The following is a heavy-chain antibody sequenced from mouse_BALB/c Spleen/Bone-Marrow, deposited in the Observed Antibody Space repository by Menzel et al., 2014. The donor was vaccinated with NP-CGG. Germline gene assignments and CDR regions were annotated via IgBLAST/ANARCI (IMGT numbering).Heavy chain of an antibody. CDR1: GFTFSSYA. Sequence: DVKLQESRGGLVKPGGSLKLSCAASGFTFSSYAMSWVRQTPEKRLEWVATISSGGSYTYYPDSVKGRFTISRDNAKNTLYMQMSSLRSEDTAMYYCARHGITRLLDYWGQGTTLPVSS. CDR2: ISSGGSYT. D-gene: IGHD2-4*01. J-gene: IGHJ2*01. CDR3: ARHGITRLLDY. V-gene: IGHV5-9-3*01.